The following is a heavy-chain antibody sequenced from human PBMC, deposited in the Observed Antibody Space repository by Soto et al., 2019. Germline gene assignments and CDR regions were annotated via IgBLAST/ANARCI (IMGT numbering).Heavy chain of an antibody. J-gene: IGHJ4*02. CDR1: GDSVSNHQW. CDR2: IWRGGST. CDR3: ARDEGHCSITNCCPLAN. D-gene: IGHD2-2*01. Sequence: QVQLQESGPGLVKPSGTLSLTCAVSGDSVSNHQWWSWVRQPPGKGLEWIGEIWRGGSTNYNPPLRSRVTISLDFSQNQFSLRLSSVTAADTAVYYCARDEGHCSITNCCPLANWGQGILVTVSS. V-gene: IGHV4-4*02.